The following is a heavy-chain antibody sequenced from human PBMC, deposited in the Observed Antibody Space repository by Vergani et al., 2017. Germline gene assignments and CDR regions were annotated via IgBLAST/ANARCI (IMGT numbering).Heavy chain of an antibody. CDR1: GFSVSNSG. Sequence: QVQLVESGGGVVQPGGSLRLSCVASGFSVSNSGMHWVRQTPGKGLEWVAFIQYDGSDIVYADFVEGRFTISRDKSKNSLYLQMRSLRFDDTAVYYCASEGYANRIGGWIDHWGEGALVAVAS. J-gene: IGHJ1*01. CDR3: ASEGYANRIGGWIDH. CDR2: IQYDGSDI. D-gene: IGHD3-16*01. V-gene: IGHV3-30*02.